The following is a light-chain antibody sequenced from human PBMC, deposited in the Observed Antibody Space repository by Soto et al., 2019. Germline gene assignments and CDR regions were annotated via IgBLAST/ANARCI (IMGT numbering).Light chain of an antibody. Sequence: EMVLTQSPGTLSLSPGERATLSCRASQSVRSNYLAWYQQKPGQAPRLLIYGASSRATGIPDRFGGSGSGTDFTLTISRLEPEDFAVYYCQQYASSPLTFGGGTKVEIK. J-gene: IGKJ4*01. CDR1: QSVRSNY. CDR2: GAS. V-gene: IGKV3-20*01. CDR3: QQYASSPLT.